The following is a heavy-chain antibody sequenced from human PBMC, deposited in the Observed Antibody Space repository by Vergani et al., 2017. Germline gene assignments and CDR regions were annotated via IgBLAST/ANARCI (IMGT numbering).Heavy chain of an antibody. V-gene: IGHV3-23*04. CDR3: AKGAIAVAGRHFDY. CDR1: GFTVSSNY. D-gene: IGHD6-19*01. CDR2: ISGSGSST. J-gene: IGHJ4*02. Sequence: EVQLVESGGGLVQPGGSLRLSCAASGFTVSSNYMSWVRQAPGKGLEWVSVISGSGSSTYYADSVKGRFTISRDNSKNTLYLQMNSLRAEDTAVYYCAKGAIAVAGRHFDYWGQGTLVTVSS.